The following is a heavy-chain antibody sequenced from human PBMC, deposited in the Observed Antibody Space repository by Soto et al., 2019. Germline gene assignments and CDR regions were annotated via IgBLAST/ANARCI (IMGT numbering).Heavy chain of an antibody. CDR3: ARAAGYSSGWYGMDV. Sequence: SETLSLTCTVSGGSISSYYWSWIRQPPGKGLEWIGYIYYSGSTNYNPSLKSRVTISVDTSKNQFSLKLSSVTAADTAVYYCARAAGYSSGWYGMDVWGKGTTVTVSS. CDR2: IYYSGST. V-gene: IGHV4-59*01. CDR1: GGSISSYY. D-gene: IGHD6-19*01. J-gene: IGHJ6*04.